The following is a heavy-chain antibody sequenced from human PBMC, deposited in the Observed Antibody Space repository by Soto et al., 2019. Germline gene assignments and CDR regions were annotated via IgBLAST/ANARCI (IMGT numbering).Heavy chain of an antibody. J-gene: IGHJ4*02. CDR1: GYTFTSYG. V-gene: IGHV1-18*04. Sequence: ASVKVSCKASGYTFTSYGLSWVRQAPGQGLEWMGWISAYNGNINYAQNLQGRVTKTTDTSTSTAYMELRSLRSDDTAVYYRARGRVTAMKYYFDSWGLGTLVTVSS. CDR2: ISAYNGNI. CDR3: ARGRVTAMKYYFDS. D-gene: IGHD2-21*02.